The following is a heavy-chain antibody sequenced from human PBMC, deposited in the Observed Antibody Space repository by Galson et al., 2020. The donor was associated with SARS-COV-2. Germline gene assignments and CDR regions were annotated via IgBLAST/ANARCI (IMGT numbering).Heavy chain of an antibody. CDR3: ARGASSSWADYFDY. D-gene: IGHD6-13*01. CDR1: GGSFSGYY. V-gene: IGHV4-34*01. CDR2: INHSGST. Sequence: SQTLSLTCAVYGGSFSGYYWSWIRQPPGKGLEWIGEINHSGSTNYNPSLKSRVTISVDTSKNQFSLKLSSVTAADTAVYYCARGASSSWADYFDYWGQGTLVTVSS. J-gene: IGHJ4*02.